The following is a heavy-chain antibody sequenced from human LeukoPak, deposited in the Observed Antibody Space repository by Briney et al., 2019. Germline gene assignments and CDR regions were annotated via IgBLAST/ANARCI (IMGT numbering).Heavy chain of an antibody. CDR3: AKGGVVITTHCDY. J-gene: IGHJ4*02. CDR1: GFTFSTSA. Sequence: GGSLRLSCAASGFTFSTSAMSWVRQAPGKGLEWVSGISGSGGSTYYADSVKGRFTISRDNSKNTLYLQMNSLRAEDTAVYYCAKGGVVITTHCDYWGQGTLVTVSS. CDR2: ISGSGGST. D-gene: IGHD3-22*01. V-gene: IGHV3-23*01.